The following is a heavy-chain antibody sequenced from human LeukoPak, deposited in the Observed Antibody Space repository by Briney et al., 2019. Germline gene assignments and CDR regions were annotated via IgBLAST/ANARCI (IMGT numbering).Heavy chain of an antibody. D-gene: IGHD4-11*01. Sequence: GGSLRLSCAASGFTVSSNYVSWVRQAPGKGLEWVSIIYSGGSTNYADSVKGRFTISRDNSKNTLYLQMNSLRAEDTAVYYCARDQYSNLRAALDVWGQGTTVTVSS. CDR2: IYSGGST. J-gene: IGHJ6*02. V-gene: IGHV3-66*01. CDR3: ARDQYSNLRAALDV. CDR1: GFTVSSNY.